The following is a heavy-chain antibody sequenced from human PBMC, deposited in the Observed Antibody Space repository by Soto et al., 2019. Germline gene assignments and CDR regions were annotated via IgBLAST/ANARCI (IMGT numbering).Heavy chain of an antibody. Sequence: GASVEVSCKXSGYTFTGHYIHWVRQAPEQGPEWMGEIGPESGATRYAQKFQGRVTMTRDTSITTVYLELKNLSPDDTAVYYCGRGRSGQIVVFYWGQGTPVTVSS. CDR1: GYTFTGHY. D-gene: IGHD1-26*01. V-gene: IGHV1-2*02. CDR2: IGPESGAT. CDR3: GRGRSGQIVVFY. J-gene: IGHJ4*02.